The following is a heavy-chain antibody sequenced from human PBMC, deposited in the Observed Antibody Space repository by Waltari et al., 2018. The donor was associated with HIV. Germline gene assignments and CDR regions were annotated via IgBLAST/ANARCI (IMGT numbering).Heavy chain of an antibody. Sequence: QVQLVQSGTEVKKPGSSVKVSCKASGGTFSAYVISWVRQVPGQGLEWMGGIVPVFHTATYGQSFEGRVTITADESTRTAYLEVKSLRSEDTAMYYCARWNRGSFYGFDIWGQGTKVIVSA. CDR3: ARWNRGSFYGFDI. V-gene: IGHV1-69*01. D-gene: IGHD1-26*01. CDR1: GGTFSAYV. CDR2: IVPVFHTA. J-gene: IGHJ3*02.